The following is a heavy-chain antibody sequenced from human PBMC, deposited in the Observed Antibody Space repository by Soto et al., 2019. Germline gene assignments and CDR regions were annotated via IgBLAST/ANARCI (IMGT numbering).Heavy chain of an antibody. CDR1: GGSFSGYY. V-gene: IGHV4-34*01. CDR2: INHSGST. J-gene: IGHJ6*03. D-gene: IGHD3-10*01. CDR3: VRHPMVRGVTQLGIFYYYMDV. Sequence: PSETLSLTCAVYGGSFSGYYWSWIRQPPGKGLEWIGEINHSGSTNYNPSLKSRVTISVDTSKNQFSLKLSSVTAADTAVYYCVRHPMVRGVTQLGIFYYYMDVWGKETTVTVSS.